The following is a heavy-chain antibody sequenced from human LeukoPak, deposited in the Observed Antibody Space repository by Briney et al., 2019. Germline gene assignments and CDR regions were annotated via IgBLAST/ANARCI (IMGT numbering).Heavy chain of an antibody. CDR3: AKETSAARYYYYMDV. J-gene: IGHJ6*03. CDR1: GFTFSSYG. D-gene: IGHD6-6*01. Sequence: GGSLRLSCAAFGFTFSSYGMHWVRQAPGKGLEWVAVIWYDGSNKYYADSVKGRFTISRDNSKNTLYLQMNSLRAEDTAVYYCAKETSAARYYYYMDVWGKGTTVTVSS. CDR2: IWYDGSNK. V-gene: IGHV3-33*06.